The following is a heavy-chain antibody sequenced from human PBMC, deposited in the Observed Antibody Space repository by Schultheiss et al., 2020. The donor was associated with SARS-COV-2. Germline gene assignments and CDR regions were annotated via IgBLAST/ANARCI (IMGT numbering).Heavy chain of an antibody. Sequence: GSLRLSCAASGFTFSGSAMHWVRQASGKGLEWVSSISSSSSYIYYADSVKGRFTISRDNAKNSLYLQMNSLRAEDTAVYYCARVNGGEYSSSSLGYYYYYMDVWGKGTTVTVSS. CDR2: ISSSSSYI. CDR1: GFTFSGSA. V-gene: IGHV3-21*01. J-gene: IGHJ6*03. D-gene: IGHD6-6*01. CDR3: ARVNGGEYSSSSLGYYYYYMDV.